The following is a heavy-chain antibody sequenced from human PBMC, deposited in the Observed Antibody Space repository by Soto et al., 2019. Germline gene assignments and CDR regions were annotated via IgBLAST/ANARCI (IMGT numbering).Heavy chain of an antibody. D-gene: IGHD1-26*01. J-gene: IGHJ2*01. CDR2: VYSGDST. Sequence: EVQLVETGGGLIQPGGSLRLSCAVSGFTVSGIYLSWVRQAPGMGLEWVSNVYSGDSTFYAESVRGRFTISRDSSRNTVHLQMSSLRREDTAVYYCARVEPTSWYFDLWGRGTPVTVSS. CDR3: ARVEPTSWYFDL. V-gene: IGHV3-53*02. CDR1: GFTVSGIY.